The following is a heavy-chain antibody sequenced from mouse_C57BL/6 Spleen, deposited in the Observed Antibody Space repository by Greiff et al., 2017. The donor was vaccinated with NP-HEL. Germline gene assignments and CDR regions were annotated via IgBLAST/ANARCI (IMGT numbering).Heavy chain of an antibody. CDR1: GFTFSSYA. Sequence: EVHLVESGGGLVKPGGSLKLSCAASGFTFSSYAMSWVRQTPEKRLEWVATISDGGSYTYYPDNVKGRFTISRDNAKNNLYLQMSHLKSEDTAMYYCAREDYDHYFDYWGQGTTLTVSS. CDR3: AREDYDHYFDY. V-gene: IGHV5-4*01. CDR2: ISDGGSYT. J-gene: IGHJ2*01. D-gene: IGHD1-1*01.